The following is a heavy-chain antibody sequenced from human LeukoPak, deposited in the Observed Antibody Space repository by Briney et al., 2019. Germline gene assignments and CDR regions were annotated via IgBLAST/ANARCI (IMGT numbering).Heavy chain of an antibody. CDR3: ARRLYYYGSGTYYKRYIDY. CDR1: GGSFSGYY. J-gene: IGHJ4*02. D-gene: IGHD3-10*01. CDR2: INDSGST. V-gene: IGHV4-34*01. Sequence: PSETLSLTCAVYGGSFSGYYWSWIRQPPGKGLEWIGEINDSGSTNYNPSLKSRVTISVDTSKNQFSLKLSSVTAADTAVYYCARRLYYYGSGTYYKRYIDYWGQGTLVTVSS.